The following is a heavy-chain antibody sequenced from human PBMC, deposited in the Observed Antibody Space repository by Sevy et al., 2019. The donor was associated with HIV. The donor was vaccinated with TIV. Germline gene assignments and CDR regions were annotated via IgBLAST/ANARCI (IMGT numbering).Heavy chain of an antibody. Sequence: EGSLRLSCAASGFTFSKYSMSWVRQPPGKELDWVSTLAFGCGEINYADSVKGRFTISRDNSKSSVYLQMNNLRPEETAVYYCAREGCTKPHDYWGQGTLVTVSS. CDR1: GFTFSKYS. V-gene: IGHV3-23*01. CDR2: LAFGCGEI. J-gene: IGHJ4*02. CDR3: AREGCTKPHDY. D-gene: IGHD2-8*01.